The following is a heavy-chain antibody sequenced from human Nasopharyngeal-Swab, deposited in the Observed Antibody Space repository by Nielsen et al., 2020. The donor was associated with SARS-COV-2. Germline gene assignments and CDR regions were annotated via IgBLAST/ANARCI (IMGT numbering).Heavy chain of an antibody. D-gene: IGHD3-3*01. CDR3: ARDRVKTIFGVVLTSHMDV. CDR2: IYYSGST. V-gene: IGHV4-31*02. Sequence: RQPPGKGLEWIGYIYYSGSTYYNPSLKSRVTISVDTSKNQFSLKLSSVTAADTAVYYCARDRVKTIFGVVLTSHMDVWGKGTTVTVSS. J-gene: IGHJ6*03.